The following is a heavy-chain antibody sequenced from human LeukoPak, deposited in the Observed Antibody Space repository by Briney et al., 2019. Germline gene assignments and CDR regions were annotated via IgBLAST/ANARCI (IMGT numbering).Heavy chain of an antibody. CDR1: GFTFSSYW. Sequence: QPGGSLRLSCAASGFTFSSYWMSWVRQAPGKGLEWVADKKQDGSEKYYVDSVKGRFTISRDNAKNSLYLQMNSLRAEDTAVYYCARDGPGLCFDYWGQGTLVTVSS. V-gene: IGHV3-7*01. CDR3: ARDGPGLCFDY. CDR2: KKQDGSEK. J-gene: IGHJ4*02.